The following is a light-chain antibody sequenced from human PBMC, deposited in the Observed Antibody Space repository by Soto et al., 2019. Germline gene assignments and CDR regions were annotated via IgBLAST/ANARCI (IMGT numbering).Light chain of an antibody. CDR2: AAS. J-gene: IGKJ2*01. CDR3: LQDYNYPYT. Sequence: AIQMTQSPSSLSASVGDRVSITCRASQGIKNDLGWYQQKPGKAPKLLIYAASSLQSGVPSRFSGSGSGTDFTLTISSLQPEDFATYYCLQDYNYPYTFGQGTKLEIK. V-gene: IGKV1-6*01. CDR1: QGIKND.